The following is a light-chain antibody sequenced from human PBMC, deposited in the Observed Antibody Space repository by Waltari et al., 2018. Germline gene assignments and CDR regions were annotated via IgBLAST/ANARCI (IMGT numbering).Light chain of an antibody. V-gene: IGLV3-1*01. J-gene: IGLJ2*01. Sequence: SYVLNQPPSVSVSPGQTASITCSGEKLRDKYASWYQQKAGQPPVLIIYQDVEPPSSIPDRFSASNSGTTATLTISGTQALDEADYYCQAWDGNTVIFGGGTRLTVL. CDR2: QDV. CDR1: KLRDKY. CDR3: QAWDGNTVI.